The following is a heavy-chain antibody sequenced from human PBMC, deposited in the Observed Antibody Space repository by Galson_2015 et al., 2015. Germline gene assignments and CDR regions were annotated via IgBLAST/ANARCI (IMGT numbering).Heavy chain of an antibody. CDR2: IYKTGST. J-gene: IGHJ4*02. V-gene: IGHV4-31*03. CDR1: GGSISGGTYY. D-gene: IGHD3-10*01. Sequence: TLSLTCTVSGGSISGGTYYWSWLRQHPGKGLEWIGYIYKTGSTYYNPSLKSRVTISVDTSKNQFSLKLSAVTAADTAVYYCARTRDPQTRPGAEFDHWGQGTLVTVSS. CDR3: ARTRDPQTRPGAEFDH.